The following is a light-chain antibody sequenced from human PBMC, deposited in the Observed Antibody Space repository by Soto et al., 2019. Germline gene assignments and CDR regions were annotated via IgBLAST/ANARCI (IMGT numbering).Light chain of an antibody. CDR3: SAYTARSTLV. Sequence: QSALTQPASVSGSPGQSIIISCTGISRSVDSYDFVSWYQQHPGKAPKLIIYEGTQRPSGVSNRFSGSKSDNAASLTISGLQAEDEADYYCSAYTARSTLVFGGGTKVTVL. V-gene: IGLV2-14*02. CDR1: SRSVDSYDF. J-gene: IGLJ3*02. CDR2: EGT.